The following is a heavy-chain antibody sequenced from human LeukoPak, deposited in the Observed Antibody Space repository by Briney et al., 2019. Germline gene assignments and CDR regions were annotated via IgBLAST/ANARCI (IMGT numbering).Heavy chain of an antibody. V-gene: IGHV4-59*01. CDR2: SSYSRSS. CDR1: GGSISSYY. J-gene: IGHJ4*02. Sequence: SETLSLTCTVSGGSISSYYWSWIRQPPGKGLEWIGYSSYSRSSNYNPSLKSRVTISVDTSKNQFSLKLSSAIAADTAVYYCARNGGSYSFDYWGQGTLVTVSS. CDR3: ARNGGSYSFDY. D-gene: IGHD1-26*01.